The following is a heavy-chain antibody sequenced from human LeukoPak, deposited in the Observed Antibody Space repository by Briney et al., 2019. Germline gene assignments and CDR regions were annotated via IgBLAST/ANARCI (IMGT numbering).Heavy chain of an antibody. CDR2: IDPSDSYT. CDR1: GYSFTSHW. V-gene: IGHV5-10-1*01. J-gene: IGHJ1*01. CDR3: ARRPAYCGGDCYTNEYFQH. D-gene: IGHD2-21*02. Sequence: GESLKISCKGSGYSFTSHWISWVRQMPGKGLEWMGRIDPSDSYTSYSPSFQGHVTTSADKSISTAYLQWSSLKASDTAMYYCARRPAYCGGDCYTNEYFQHWGQGTLVTVSS.